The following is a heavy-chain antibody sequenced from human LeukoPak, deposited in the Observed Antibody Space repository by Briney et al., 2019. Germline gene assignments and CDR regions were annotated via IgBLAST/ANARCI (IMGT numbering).Heavy chain of an antibody. CDR3: ARLYYDSSRYPNWFDP. D-gene: IGHD3-22*01. CDR2: IYYSGST. Sequence: SETLSLTCTVSGESISSYYWSWIRQPPGKGLEWIGYIYYSGSTNYNPSLKSRVTISVDTSKNQFSLKLSSVTAADTAVYYCARLYYDSSRYPNWFDPWGQGTLVTVSS. CDR1: GESISSYY. J-gene: IGHJ5*02. V-gene: IGHV4-59*08.